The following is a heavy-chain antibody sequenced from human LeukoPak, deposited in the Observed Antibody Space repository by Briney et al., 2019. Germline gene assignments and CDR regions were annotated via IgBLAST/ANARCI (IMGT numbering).Heavy chain of an antibody. D-gene: IGHD1-7*01. J-gene: IGHJ5*02. CDR1: GESFSVYY. CDR3: ARDDWNYGFDP. CDR2: INQSRST. V-gene: IGHV4-34*01. Sequence: SETLSLTRAVYGESFSVYYWSWIRDPPAKGLEWIGEINQSRSTNYNPSLRSPLTISVDPSKSQFSLRLSSVTAADTAVYYCARDDWNYGFDPSGQGTLVTVSS.